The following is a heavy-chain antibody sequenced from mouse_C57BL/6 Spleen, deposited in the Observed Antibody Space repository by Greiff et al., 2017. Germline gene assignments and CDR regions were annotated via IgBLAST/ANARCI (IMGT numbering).Heavy chain of an antibody. D-gene: IGHD2-1*01. CDR2: IWTGGGT. CDR3: ARSPLYGKGAMDY. Sequence: QVQLQQSGPGLVAPSQSLSITCTVSGFSLTSYAISWVRQPPGKGLEWLGVIWTGGGTNYNSALKSRLSISKDNSKSQVFLKMNSLQTDDTARYYCARSPLYGKGAMDYWGQGTSVTVSS. J-gene: IGHJ4*01. CDR1: GFSLTSYA. V-gene: IGHV2-9-1*01.